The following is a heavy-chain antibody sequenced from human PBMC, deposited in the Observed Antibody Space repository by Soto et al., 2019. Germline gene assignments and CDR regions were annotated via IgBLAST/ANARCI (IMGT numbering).Heavy chain of an antibody. CDR3: ARDPRTYYYDTTGSPIDF. Sequence: GASVKVSCKASGYTFSNYGISWVRQAPGQGLEWMGWISGYNGNTNYAQKLQDRITMTTDIPTSTAYMELRSLRSDDTAAYYCARDPRTYYYDTTGSPIDFWGQGTLVTVSS. J-gene: IGHJ4*02. V-gene: IGHV1-18*01. CDR1: GYTFSNYG. D-gene: IGHD3-22*01. CDR2: ISGYNGNT.